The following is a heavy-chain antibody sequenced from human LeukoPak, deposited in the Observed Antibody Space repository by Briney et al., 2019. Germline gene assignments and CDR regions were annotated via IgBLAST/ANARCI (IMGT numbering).Heavy chain of an antibody. Sequence: SETVSLTCTVSGGSISAYSWSWIRQPPGKGLEWIGYIYYSGSANYNPSLKSRVTISVDTSKKQFSLKLSSVTAADTAVYYCARVLSVVNSSGWYYYGMDVWGQGTTVTVSS. CDR3: ARVLSVVNSSGWYYYGMDV. CDR1: GGSISAYS. V-gene: IGHV4-59*01. D-gene: IGHD6-19*01. J-gene: IGHJ6*02. CDR2: IYYSGSA.